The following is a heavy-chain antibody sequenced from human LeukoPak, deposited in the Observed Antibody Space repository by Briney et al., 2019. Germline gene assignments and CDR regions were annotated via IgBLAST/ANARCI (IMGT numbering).Heavy chain of an antibody. V-gene: IGHV3-23*01. CDR3: ASDNLYSSSWYEGPLAGMDV. Sequence: GGSLRLSCAASGFTFSSYAMSWVRQAPGKGLEWVSAISGSGGSTYYADSVKGRFTISRDNSKNTLYLQMNSLRAEDTAVYYCASDNLYSSSWYEGPLAGMDVWGQGATVTVSS. CDR1: GFTFSSYA. CDR2: ISGSGGST. D-gene: IGHD6-13*01. J-gene: IGHJ6*02.